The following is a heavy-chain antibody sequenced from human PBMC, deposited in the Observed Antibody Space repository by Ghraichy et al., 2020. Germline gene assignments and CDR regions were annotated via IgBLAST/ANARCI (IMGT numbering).Heavy chain of an antibody. D-gene: IGHD6-19*01. CDR2: INHSGST. V-gene: IGHV4-34*01. CDR3: ARDFKQQWLVRLKGQTGTHGMDV. CDR1: GGSFSGYY. Sequence: SQTLSLTCAVYGGSFSGYYWSWIRQPPGKGLEWIGEINHSGSTNYNPSLKSRVTISVDTSKNQFSLKLSSVTAADTAVYYCARDFKQQWLVRLKGQTGTHGMDVWGQGTTVTVSS. J-gene: IGHJ6*02.